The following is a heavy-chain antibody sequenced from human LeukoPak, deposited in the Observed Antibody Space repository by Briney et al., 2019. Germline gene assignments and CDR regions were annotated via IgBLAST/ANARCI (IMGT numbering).Heavy chain of an antibody. Sequence: ASVKVSCKASGYTFTSYYMHWVRQAPGQGLEWMGIINPSGGSTSYAQKFQGRVTMTRDTSTSTVYMELSSLRSEDTAVYYCARATSAVAGTVDIDYWGQGTLVTVSS. V-gene: IGHV1-46*01. D-gene: IGHD6-19*01. CDR2: INPSGGST. CDR3: ARATSAVAGTVDIDY. CDR1: GYTFTSYY. J-gene: IGHJ4*02.